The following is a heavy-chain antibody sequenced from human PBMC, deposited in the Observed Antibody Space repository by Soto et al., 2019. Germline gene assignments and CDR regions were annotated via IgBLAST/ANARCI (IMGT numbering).Heavy chain of an antibody. J-gene: IGHJ4*02. CDR3: AKDAVLRYFDWSTYFDY. D-gene: IGHD3-9*01. V-gene: IGHV3-30*18. CDR2: ISYDGSNK. Sequence: GGSLRLSCAASGFTFSSYGMHWVRQAPGKGLGWVAVISYDGSNKYYADSVKGRFTISRDNSKNTLYLQMNSLRAEDTAVYYCAKDAVLRYFDWSTYFDYWGQGTLVTVSS. CDR1: GFTFSSYG.